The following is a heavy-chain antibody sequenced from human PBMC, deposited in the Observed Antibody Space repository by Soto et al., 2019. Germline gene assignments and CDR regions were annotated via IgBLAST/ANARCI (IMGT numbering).Heavy chain of an antibody. V-gene: IGHV4-59*08. D-gene: IGHD2-15*01. Sequence: QVQLQESGPGLVQPSKTLSLTCTVSGGSISSYYWSWIRQPPGKELQYIGYIYYSGSTNYNPSLSTRVTIXXXQXXNQFSRTLSSVTAADTAVYYCARGWWQREVYVLDVWGQGTTVTVSS. CDR2: IYYSGST. CDR1: GGSISSYY. CDR3: ARGWWQREVYVLDV. J-gene: IGHJ6*02.